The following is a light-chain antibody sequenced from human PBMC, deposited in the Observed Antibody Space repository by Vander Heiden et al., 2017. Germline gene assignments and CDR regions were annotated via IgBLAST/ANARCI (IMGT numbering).Light chain of an antibody. V-gene: IGLV2-14*01. CDR3: SSHTSDNTIV. J-gene: IGLJ1*01. CDR2: DAS. Sequence: QSALPQPASVSGSPGQAIIISCIGTSSDVGSYKFVSWFQQHPGKAPKLLIYDASVRPSGVSSRFSGSKSANTASLTISGLQAEDEADYYCSSHTSDNTIVFGMGTKVTVL. CDR1: SSDVGSYKF.